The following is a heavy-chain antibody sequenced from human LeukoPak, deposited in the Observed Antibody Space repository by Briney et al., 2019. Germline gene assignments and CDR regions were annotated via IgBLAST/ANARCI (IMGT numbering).Heavy chain of an antibody. CDR2: INHSGST. Sequence: GSLRLSCAASGFTFRSYAMYWVRQAPGKGLEWIGEINHSGSTNYNPSLKSRVTISVDTSKNQFSLKLSSVTAADTAVYYCARWKLGLGGSLVRDYFDYWGQGTLVTVSS. V-gene: IGHV4-34*01. D-gene: IGHD6-13*01. J-gene: IGHJ4*02. CDR3: ARWKLGLGGSLVRDYFDY. CDR1: GFTFRSYA.